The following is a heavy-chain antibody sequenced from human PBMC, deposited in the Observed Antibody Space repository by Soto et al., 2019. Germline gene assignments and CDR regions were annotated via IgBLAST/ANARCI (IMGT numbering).Heavy chain of an antibody. CDR2: ITPMFGAP. J-gene: IGHJ5*02. D-gene: IGHD3-10*02. V-gene: IGHV1-69*06. CDR3: ASVFTGRWFDP. CDR1: GGPFSSYA. Sequence: QVQLVQSGAEVKKPGSSVKVSCTASGGPFSSYAINWVRQAPGQGIEWMGVITPMFGAPHYAQNFKGRITIAADKSTNPDYMELSSLTSGDTAVYFRASVFTGRWFDPWGQGTLVTVSS.